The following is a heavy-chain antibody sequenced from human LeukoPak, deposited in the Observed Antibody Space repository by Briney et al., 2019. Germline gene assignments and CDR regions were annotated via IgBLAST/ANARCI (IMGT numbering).Heavy chain of an antibody. Sequence: PGRSLRLSCAASGFTFSSYAMHWVRQAPGKGLEWVAVISYDGSNKYHADSVKGRFTISRDNSKNTLYLQMNSLRAEDTAVYYCARDRGYDGYCSGGSCPNWFDPWGQGTLVTVSS. D-gene: IGHD2-15*01. V-gene: IGHV3-30-3*01. J-gene: IGHJ5*02. CDR2: ISYDGSNK. CDR3: ARDRGYDGYCSGGSCPNWFDP. CDR1: GFTFSSYA.